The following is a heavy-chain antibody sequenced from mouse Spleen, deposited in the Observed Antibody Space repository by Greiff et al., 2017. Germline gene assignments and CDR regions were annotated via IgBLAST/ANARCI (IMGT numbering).Heavy chain of an antibody. V-gene: IGHV5-17*01. CDR2: ISSGSRTI. Sequence: EVMLVESGGGLVKPGGSLKLSCAASGFTFSDYGMHWVRQAPEKGLEWVAYISSGSRTIYYADTVKGRFTISRDNAKNTLCLQMTSLRSEDTAMYYCARNYGSSYRGTYAMDYWGQGTSVTVSS. J-gene: IGHJ4*01. CDR3: ARNYGSSYRGTYAMDY. CDR1: GFTFSDYG. D-gene: IGHD1-1*01.